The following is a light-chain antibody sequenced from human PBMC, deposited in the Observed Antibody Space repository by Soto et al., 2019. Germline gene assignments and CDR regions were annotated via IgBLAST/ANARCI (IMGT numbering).Light chain of an antibody. CDR2: DAS. Sequence: DIQMTEFASSMSASVGDRVTLTCQASQGISNYLNWYQQKPGTAPKLLIYDASTLETGVPSRFSGSGYGTEFTFTISGLQPEDVATDYCQQYESLVHFGGGTKVDIK. V-gene: IGKV1-33*01. CDR3: QQYESLVH. CDR1: QGISNY. J-gene: IGKJ4*01.